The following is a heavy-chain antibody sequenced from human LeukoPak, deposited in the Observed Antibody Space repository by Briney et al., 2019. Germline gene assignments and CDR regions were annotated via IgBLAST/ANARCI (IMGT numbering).Heavy chain of an antibody. V-gene: IGHV4-59*01. J-gene: IGHJ5*02. CDR1: GGSISSYY. Sequence: SETLSLTCTVSGGSISSYYWSWIRQPPGKGLEWIGYIYYSGSTNYNPSLKSRVTISVDTSKNQFSLKLSSVTAADTAVYYCAREVGGGSSWDWFDPWGQGTLVTVSS. D-gene: IGHD6-13*01. CDR3: AREVGGGSSWDWFDP. CDR2: IYYSGST.